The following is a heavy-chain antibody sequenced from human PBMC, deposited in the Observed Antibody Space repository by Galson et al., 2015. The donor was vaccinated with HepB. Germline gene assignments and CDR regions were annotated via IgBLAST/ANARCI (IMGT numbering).Heavy chain of an antibody. CDR2: ISGSGAFT. J-gene: IGHJ4*02. V-gene: IGHV3-23*01. CDR3: AKDSVSGSYLPTYFDS. Sequence: SLRLSCATSGFIFKNHAMTWVRQAPGKGLEWVSSISGSGAFTYYADSVKCRFTISRDNSKNMVHLQMNSLRAEDTAFYYCAKDSVSGSYLPTYFDSWGQGTLVTVSS. CDR1: GFIFKNHA. D-gene: IGHD1-26*01.